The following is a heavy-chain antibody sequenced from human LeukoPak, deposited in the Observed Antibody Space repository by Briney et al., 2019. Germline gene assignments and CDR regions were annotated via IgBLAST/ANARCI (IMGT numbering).Heavy chain of an antibody. CDR2: ISSSSSYI. CDR3: ASRSSVAASGPG. J-gene: IGHJ4*02. CDR1: GFTFDDYA. Sequence: GGSLRLSCAASGFTFDDYAMHWVRQAPGKGLEWVSSISSSSSYIYYADSVKGRFTISRDNAKNSLYLQMSSLRAEDTALYYCASRSSVAASGPGWGQGTLVTVSS. V-gene: IGHV3-21*01. D-gene: IGHD2-15*01.